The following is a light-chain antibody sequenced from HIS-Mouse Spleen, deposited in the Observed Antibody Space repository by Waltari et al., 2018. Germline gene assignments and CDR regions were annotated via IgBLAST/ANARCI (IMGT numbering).Light chain of an antibody. CDR1: SRDVGSYNL. CDR2: EGS. J-gene: IGLJ3*02. Sequence: QSALTQPASVSGSPGQSITLSCTGTSRDVGSYNLVSLYQQHPCKAPKLMIYEGSKRPSGVSNRFSGSKSGNTASLTISGLQAEDEADYYCCSYAGSSTWVFGGGTKLTVL. V-gene: IGLV2-23*01. CDR3: CSYAGSSTWV.